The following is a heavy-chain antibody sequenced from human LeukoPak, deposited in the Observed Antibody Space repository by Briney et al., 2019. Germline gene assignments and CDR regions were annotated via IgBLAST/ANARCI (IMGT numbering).Heavy chain of an antibody. CDR1: GYTFTSYD. V-gene: IGHV1-8*01. J-gene: IGHJ6*03. Sequence: ASVKVSCKASGYTFTSYDINWVRQATGQGLEWMGWMNPNSGNTGYAQKFQGRVTMTRNTSISTAYMELSSLRSEDTAVYYCARFVGQLALYYYMDVWGKGTTVTVSS. D-gene: IGHD6-6*01. CDR3: ARFVGQLALYYYMDV. CDR2: MNPNSGNT.